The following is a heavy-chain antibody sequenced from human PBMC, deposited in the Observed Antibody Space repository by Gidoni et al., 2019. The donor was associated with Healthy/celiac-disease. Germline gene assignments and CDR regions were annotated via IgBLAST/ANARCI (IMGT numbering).Heavy chain of an antibody. CDR2: IYYSGST. J-gene: IGHJ6*02. CDR1: GGSISIYY. Sequence: QVQLQESGPGLVKPSETLSLTCTVTGGSISIYYWRWIRQPPGKGLEWIGYIYYSGSTNYNPSLKSRVTISVDTSKNQFSLKLSSVTAADTAVYYCASLLLHYDFWSGGYYYYGMDVWGQGTTVTVSS. D-gene: IGHD3-3*01. CDR3: ASLLLHYDFWSGGYYYYGMDV. V-gene: IGHV4-59*01.